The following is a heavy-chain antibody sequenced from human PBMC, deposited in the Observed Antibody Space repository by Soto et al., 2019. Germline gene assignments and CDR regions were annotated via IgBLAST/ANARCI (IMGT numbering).Heavy chain of an antibody. CDR1: GYTFTSYY. D-gene: IGHD1-1*01. Sequence: ASVKVSCKASGYTFTSYYMHWVRQAPGQGLEWMGIINPSGGSTSYAQKFQGRVTMTEDTSTDTAYMELSSLRSEDTAVYYCETDPSENVGYWGQGTLVTVSS. J-gene: IGHJ4*02. V-gene: IGHV1-46*01. CDR3: ETDPSENVGY. CDR2: INPSGGST.